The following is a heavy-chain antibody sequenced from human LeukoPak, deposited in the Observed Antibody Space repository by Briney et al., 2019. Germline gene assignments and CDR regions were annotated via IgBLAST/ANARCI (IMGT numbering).Heavy chain of an antibody. CDR3: ARDKIVGATHFDY. CDR2: IKQDGSEK. Sequence: GGSLRLSCAASGFTFSSYWMSWVRQAPGKGLEWVANIKQDGSEKYYVDSVKGRFTISRDSAKNSLYLQMNSLRAEDTAVYYCARDKIVGATHFDYWGQGTLVTVSS. CDR1: GFTFSSYW. V-gene: IGHV3-7*01. D-gene: IGHD1-26*01. J-gene: IGHJ4*02.